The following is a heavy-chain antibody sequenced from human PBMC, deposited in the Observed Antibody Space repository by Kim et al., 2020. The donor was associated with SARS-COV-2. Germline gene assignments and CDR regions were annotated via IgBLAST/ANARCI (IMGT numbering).Heavy chain of an antibody. V-gene: IGHV3-11*06. Sequence: GGSLRLSCAASGFTFSDYYMSWIRQAPGKGLEWVSYISSSSSYTNYADSVKGRFTISRDNAKNSLYLQMNSLRAEDTAVYYCARDHGVGATPVGYWGQGTLVTVSS. CDR1: GFTFSDYY. D-gene: IGHD1-26*01. CDR3: ARDHGVGATPVGY. CDR2: ISSSSSYT. J-gene: IGHJ4*02.